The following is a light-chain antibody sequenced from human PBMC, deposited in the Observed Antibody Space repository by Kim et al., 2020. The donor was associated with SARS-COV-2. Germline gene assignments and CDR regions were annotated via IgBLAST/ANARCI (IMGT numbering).Light chain of an antibody. CDR2: GAS. Sequence: EIVLTQSPGTLSLSPGERATLSCRASQGVSSNNLVWYQQKPGQAPSLLIYGASRRATGIPDRFSGSGSGTDFTLTISRLEPEDFAVYYCQQYGSSPLTFGGGTKVDIK. V-gene: IGKV3-20*01. CDR3: QQYGSSPLT. J-gene: IGKJ4*01. CDR1: QGVSSNN.